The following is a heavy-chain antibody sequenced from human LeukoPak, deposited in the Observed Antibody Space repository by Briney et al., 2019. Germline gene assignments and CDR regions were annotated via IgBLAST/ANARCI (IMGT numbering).Heavy chain of an antibody. J-gene: IGHJ5*01. Sequence: SETLSLTCSVSGYSISSGYYWGWIQQPPGKGLEWIGTMYHSGSTYYTPSLRSRVTISIDTSTNEVSLRLTSVAATDTAVYFCARAPRQSSWYDSWGQGTLVTVSS. CDR3: ARAPRQSSWYDS. CDR2: MYHSGST. D-gene: IGHD6-13*01. CDR1: GYSISSGYY. V-gene: IGHV4-38-2*02.